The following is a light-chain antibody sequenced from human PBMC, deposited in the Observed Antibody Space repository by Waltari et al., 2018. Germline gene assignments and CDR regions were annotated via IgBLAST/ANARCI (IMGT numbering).Light chain of an antibody. J-gene: IGKJ4*01. Sequence: RANRRFGRSYLAWYQQKPAKPPRRLIYWASSRATGIPDRFSGSGSGTDFTLTISRLEPEDFAVYYCQQSGTSPLTFGGGTKVAIK. CDR3: QQSGTSPLT. CDR2: WAS. CDR1: RRFGRSY. V-gene: IGKV3-20*01.